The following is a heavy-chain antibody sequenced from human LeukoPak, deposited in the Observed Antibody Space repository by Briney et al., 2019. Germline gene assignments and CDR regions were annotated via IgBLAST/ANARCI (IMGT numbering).Heavy chain of an antibody. CDR1: GYTFTGYY. V-gene: IGHV1-2*02. CDR3: ARGPRRQWLFRAGYFDY. D-gene: IGHD6-19*01. Sequence: ASVKVSCKASGYTFTGYYMHWVRQAPGQGLEWMGWINPNSGGTNYAQKFQGRVTMTRDTSISTAYMELSSLRSEDTAVYYCARGPRRQWLFRAGYFDYWGQGTLVTVSS. J-gene: IGHJ4*02. CDR2: INPNSGGT.